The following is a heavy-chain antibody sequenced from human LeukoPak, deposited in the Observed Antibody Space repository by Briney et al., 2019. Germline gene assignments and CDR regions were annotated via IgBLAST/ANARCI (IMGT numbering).Heavy chain of an antibody. V-gene: IGHV1-2*02. CDR2: INPNSGGT. J-gene: IGHJ4*02. CDR3: ARGRSVNYYGEDY. CDR1: GGTFSSYA. Sequence: ASVKVSCKASGGTFSSYAISWVRQAPGQGLEWMGWINPNSGGTNYAQKFQGRVTMTRDTSISTAYMELSRLRSDDTAVYYCARGRSVNYYGEDYWGQGTLVTVSS. D-gene: IGHD3-10*01.